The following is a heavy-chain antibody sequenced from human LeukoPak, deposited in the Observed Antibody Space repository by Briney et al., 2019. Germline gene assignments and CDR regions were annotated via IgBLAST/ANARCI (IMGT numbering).Heavy chain of an antibody. Sequence: SETLSLTCAVSGGSISSSNWWSWVRQPPGKGLEWIGEIYHSGSTNYNPSLKSRVTISVDKSKNQFSLKLSSVTAADTAVYYCARARPPPVAAYYYYYMDVWGKGTTVTVSS. V-gene: IGHV4-4*02. CDR2: IYHSGST. CDR1: GGSISSSNW. CDR3: ARARPPPVAAYYYYYMDV. D-gene: IGHD2-15*01. J-gene: IGHJ6*03.